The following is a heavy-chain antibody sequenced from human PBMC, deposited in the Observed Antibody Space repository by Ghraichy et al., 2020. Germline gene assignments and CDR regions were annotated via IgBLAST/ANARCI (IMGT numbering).Heavy chain of an antibody. CDR3: ARDLPYYDILTGYSSEPTTSTTENAFDV. CDR1: GGTFSTYG. V-gene: IGHV1-69*04. CDR2: IIPILSIA. Sequence: SVKVSCKASGGTFSTYGITWVRQAPGQGLKWMGRIIPILSIANYAQTFQGRVTITADKSTNTVYMELTSLRSEDTAVYYCARDLPYYDILTGYSSEPTTSTTENAFDVWGQGTVVTVSS. J-gene: IGHJ3*01. D-gene: IGHD3-9*01.